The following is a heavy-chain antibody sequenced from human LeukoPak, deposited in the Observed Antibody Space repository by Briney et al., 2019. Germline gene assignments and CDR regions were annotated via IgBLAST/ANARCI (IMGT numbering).Heavy chain of an antibody. CDR3: ATSSVWGGAFNI. Sequence: ETLSLTCTVSGGSISSGGYYWTWIRQHPGKGLMWVSRCDSDGSGTTYVDSVKGRFTVSRDNAKNTLYLQMSSLRAEDTAVYYCATSSVWGGAFNIWGQGTMVTVSS. CDR2: CDSDGSGT. V-gene: IGHV3-74*01. CDR1: GGSISSGGYY. J-gene: IGHJ3*02. D-gene: IGHD3-16*01.